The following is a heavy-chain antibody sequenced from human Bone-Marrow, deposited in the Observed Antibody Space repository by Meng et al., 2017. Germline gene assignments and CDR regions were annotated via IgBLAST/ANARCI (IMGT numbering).Heavy chain of an antibody. CDR1: GFTFSSYD. CDR2: IGTAGHT. CDR3: AKRKEYYGILTGYYDAYYFDY. J-gene: IGHJ4*02. V-gene: IGHV3-13*01. D-gene: IGHD3-9*01. Sequence: GESLKISCAASGFTFSSYDMHWVRQVTGKGLEWVSGIGTAGHTYYAGPVKGRFTISREDAKRSMYLQGSSLRVGDTAAYYCAKRKEYYGILTGYYDAYYFDYWGQGKLVTVSS.